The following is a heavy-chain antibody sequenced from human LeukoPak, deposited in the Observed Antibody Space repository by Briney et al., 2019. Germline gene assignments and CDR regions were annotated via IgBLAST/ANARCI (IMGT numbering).Heavy chain of an antibody. J-gene: IGHJ6*03. CDR1: GFTFSSFA. V-gene: IGHV3-23*01. D-gene: IGHD3-3*01. CDR3: AARRGYYHYMDV. Sequence: GGSLRLSCAASGFTFSSFAMSWVRQAPGKGLEWVSSISNTGSNTYYADSVKGRFTISRDNSKNTLSLQMNSLTAEDTAVYYCAARRGYYHYMDVWGKGTTVTVSS. CDR2: ISNTGSNT.